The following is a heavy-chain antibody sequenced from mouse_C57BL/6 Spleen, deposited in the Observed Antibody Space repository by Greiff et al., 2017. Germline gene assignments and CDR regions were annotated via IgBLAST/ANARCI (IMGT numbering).Heavy chain of an antibody. CDR1: GYSFTSYY. CDR2: IYPGSGNT. Sequence: QVQLQQSGPELVKPGASVKLSCKASGYSFTSYYIHWVKQRPGQGLEWIGWIYPGSGNTKYNEKFKGKATLTADTSSSTAYMQLSSLTSEDSAVYYCARVHYGSSYLDYWGQGTTLTVSS. V-gene: IGHV1-66*01. J-gene: IGHJ2*01. D-gene: IGHD1-1*01. CDR3: ARVHYGSSYLDY.